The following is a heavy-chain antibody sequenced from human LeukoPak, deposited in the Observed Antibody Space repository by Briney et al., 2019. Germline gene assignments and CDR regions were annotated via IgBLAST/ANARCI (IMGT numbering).Heavy chain of an antibody. D-gene: IGHD3-22*01. Sequence: PGGSLRLSCTASGFTFCSYDMNWVRQAPGQGLEWVSYICICGSAIDYADSVQGRVTISRDNAKNSLYLQMNSLRAEDTAVYYCARDSHYYDSSGPNYWGQGTLVTVSS. V-gene: IGHV3-48*03. CDR2: ICICGSAI. J-gene: IGHJ4*02. CDR3: ARDSHYYDSSGPNY. CDR1: GFTFCSYD.